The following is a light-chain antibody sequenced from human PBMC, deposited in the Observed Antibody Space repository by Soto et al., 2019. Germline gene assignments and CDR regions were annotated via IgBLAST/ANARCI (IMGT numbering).Light chain of an antibody. CDR3: SSYTSSSTLYV. CDR1: SSDVGGYNY. J-gene: IGLJ1*01. V-gene: IGLV2-14*01. Sequence: QSALTQPASVSGSPGQSITISCTGTSSDVGGYNYVSWYQQHPGKAPKLMIYDVSNRPSGISNRFSGSKSRNTASLTISGLQAEDEADYYCSSYTSSSTLYVFGTGTKLTVL. CDR2: DVS.